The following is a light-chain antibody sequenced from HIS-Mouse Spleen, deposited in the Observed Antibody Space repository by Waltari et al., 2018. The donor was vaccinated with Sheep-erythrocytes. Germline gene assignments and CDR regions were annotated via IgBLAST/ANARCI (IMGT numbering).Light chain of an antibody. CDR1: SSDVGGYNY. Sequence: QSALTQPRSVSGSPGQSVTISCTGTSSDVGGYNYVSWYQHKPGKAPKLMSYDVSKRPSGCPDPSSGSKSGTTASLTISGLQAEDEADYYCCSYAGSYNHVFATGTKVTVL. CDR2: DVS. V-gene: IGLV2-11*01. J-gene: IGLJ1*01. CDR3: CSYAGSYNHV.